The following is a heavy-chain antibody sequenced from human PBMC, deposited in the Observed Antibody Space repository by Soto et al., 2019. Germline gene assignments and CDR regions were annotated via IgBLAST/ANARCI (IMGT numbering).Heavy chain of an antibody. CDR3: ARGDAINWFDP. D-gene: IGHD2-2*01. J-gene: IGHJ5*02. CDR2: ISYSGST. Sequence: PXGTLSLTCTVSGVSVTSASFYWNWIRQPPGKALEWIGFISYSGSTNSNPSLRSRVTISVDTSKNQFSLKLNSVTAADTAVYFCARGDAINWFDPWGQGTLVTVSS. V-gene: IGHV4-61*01. CDR1: GVSVTSASFY.